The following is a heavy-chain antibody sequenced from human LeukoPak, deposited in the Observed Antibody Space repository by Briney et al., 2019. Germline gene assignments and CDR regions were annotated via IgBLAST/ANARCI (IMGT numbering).Heavy chain of an antibody. V-gene: IGHV3-74*01. CDR2: IKGDGSRT. D-gene: IGHD6-19*01. CDR3: ARSDYFHN. CDR1: GFTFSTYW. J-gene: IGHJ4*02. Sequence: GGSLRLSCAASGFTFSTYWMHWVRQVPGKGLVWVSRIKGDGSRTVYADSVKGRFTFSRDNAKNTLSLQMNSLRAEDTAVYYCARSDYFHNWGQGTLVTVSS.